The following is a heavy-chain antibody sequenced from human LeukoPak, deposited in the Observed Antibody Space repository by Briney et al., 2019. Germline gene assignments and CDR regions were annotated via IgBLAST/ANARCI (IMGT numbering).Heavy chain of an antibody. CDR2: ICYSGST. V-gene: IGHV4-59*01. CDR3: ARESLGSGIDNWFDP. J-gene: IGHJ5*02. D-gene: IGHD1-26*01. Sequence: SETLSLTCTVSGGSISSYYWSWIRQPPGKGLEWIGYICYSGSTNYNPSLKSRVTISVDTSKNQFSLKLSSVTAADTAVYYCARESLGSGIDNWFDPWGQGTLVTVSS. CDR1: GGSISSYY.